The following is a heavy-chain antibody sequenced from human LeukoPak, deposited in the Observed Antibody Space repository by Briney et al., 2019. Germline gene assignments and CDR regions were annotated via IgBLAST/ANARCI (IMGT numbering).Heavy chain of an antibody. J-gene: IGHJ6*03. Sequence: GASVKVSCKASGYTFTGYYMHRVRQAPGQGLEWMGWINPNSGGTNYAQKFQGRVTMTRDTSISTAYMGLSRLRSDDTAVYYCARPESSGWYGRGYYYMDVWGKGTTVTVSS. V-gene: IGHV1-2*02. CDR1: GYTFTGYY. CDR2: INPNSGGT. CDR3: ARPESSGWYGRGYYYMDV. D-gene: IGHD6-19*01.